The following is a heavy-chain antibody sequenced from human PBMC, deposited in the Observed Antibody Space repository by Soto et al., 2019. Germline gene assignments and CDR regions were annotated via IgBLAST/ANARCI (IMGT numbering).Heavy chain of an antibody. CDR1: GYTFTSYG. Sequence: GASVKVSCKASGYTFTSYGISWVRQAPGQGLEWMGWISAYNGNTNYAQKLQGRVTMTTDTSTSTAYMELRSLRSDDTAVYYCARDGSSWYYYYGMDVWGQGTTVTVSS. V-gene: IGHV1-18*04. CDR3: ARDGSSWYYYYGMDV. J-gene: IGHJ6*02. D-gene: IGHD6-13*01. CDR2: ISAYNGNT.